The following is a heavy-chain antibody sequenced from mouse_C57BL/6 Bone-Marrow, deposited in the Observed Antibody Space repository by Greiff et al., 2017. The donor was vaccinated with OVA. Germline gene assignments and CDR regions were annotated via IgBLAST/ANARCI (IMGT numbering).Heavy chain of an antibody. Sequence: VKVVESGPELVKPGASVKISCKASGYAFSSSWMNWVKQRPGKGLEWIGRIYPGDGDTNYNGKFKGKATLTADKSSSTAYMQLSSLTSEDSAVYFCARGTGNGYWGQGTTLTVSS. D-gene: IGHD4-1*01. CDR1: GYAFSSSW. CDR3: ARGTGNGY. V-gene: IGHV1-82*01. J-gene: IGHJ2*01. CDR2: IYPGDGDT.